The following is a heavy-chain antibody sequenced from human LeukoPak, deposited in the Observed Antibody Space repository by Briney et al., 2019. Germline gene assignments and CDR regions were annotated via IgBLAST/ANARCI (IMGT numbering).Heavy chain of an antibody. Sequence: GESLKISCKTSGYSFTSYWIGWVRQMPGKGLEWMGIIYPSDSDTRYSPSFQGQVIISADRSITTAYLQWSSLKASDTAIYYCARRLKISQGGTTDYWGQGTLVTVSS. CDR3: ARRLKISQGGTTDY. CDR1: GYSFTSYW. CDR2: IYPSDSDT. V-gene: IGHV5-51*01. D-gene: IGHD1-1*01. J-gene: IGHJ4*02.